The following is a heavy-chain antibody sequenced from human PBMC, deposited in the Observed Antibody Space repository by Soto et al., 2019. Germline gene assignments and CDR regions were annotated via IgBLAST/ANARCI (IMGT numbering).Heavy chain of an antibody. J-gene: IGHJ1*01. CDR1: GGTFSNFA. D-gene: IGHD6-13*01. V-gene: IGHV1-69*01. Sequence: QVQLVQSGAEVKKPGSSVKVSCKASGGTFSNFAISWVRQAPGQGLEWMGGFIPIFCTLNNAQRFQSRLTIRADESTSTAYMELSRRSSEDTAVYYSARIEQLVLHCGQGTQVTVFS. CDR2: FIPIFCTL. CDR3: ARIEQLVLH.